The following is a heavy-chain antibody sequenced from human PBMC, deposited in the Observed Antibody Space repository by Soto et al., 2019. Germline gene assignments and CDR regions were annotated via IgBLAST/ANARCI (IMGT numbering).Heavy chain of an antibody. CDR1: GGSISSSSYY. CDR3: ASLIPSMRATVFDY. V-gene: IGHV4-39*01. J-gene: IGHJ4*02. Sequence: QLQLQESGPGLVKPSETLSLTCTVSGGSISSSSYYCGWIRQPPGKGLEWIGSIYYSGSTYYNPSLKSRVTISVDTSKNQFSLKLSSVTAADTAVYYCASLIPSMRATVFDYWGQGTLVTVSS. CDR2: IYYSGST. D-gene: IGHD2-21*01.